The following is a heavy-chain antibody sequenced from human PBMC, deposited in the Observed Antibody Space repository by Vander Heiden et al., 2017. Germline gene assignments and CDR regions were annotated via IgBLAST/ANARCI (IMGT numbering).Heavy chain of an antibody. CDR1: GSTFTGYY. CDR3: ARDQPPLTNDAFDI. Sequence: QVQLVQSGAEVKKPGASVKVSCKASGSTFTGYYMHWVRQAPGQGLEWMGRINPNSGGTNYAQKFQGRVTMTRDTSISTAYMELSRLRSDDTAVYYCARDQPPLTNDAFDIWGQGTMVTVAS. V-gene: IGHV1-2*06. D-gene: IGHD1-1*01. J-gene: IGHJ3*02. CDR2: INPNSGGT.